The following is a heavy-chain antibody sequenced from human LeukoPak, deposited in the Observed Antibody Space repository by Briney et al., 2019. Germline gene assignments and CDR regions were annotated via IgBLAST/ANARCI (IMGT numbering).Heavy chain of an antibody. CDR1: GFTFSSYG. V-gene: IGHV3-33*01. CDR3: ARDGDAVTTGAFDI. CDR2: IWYDGSNK. D-gene: IGHD4-17*01. Sequence: GGSLRLSCAASGFTFSSYGMHWVRQAPGKGLEWVAVIWYDGSNKYYADSVKGRFTISRDNSKNTLYLQMNSLRAEDTAVYYCARDGDAVTTGAFDIWGQGTMVTVSS. J-gene: IGHJ3*02.